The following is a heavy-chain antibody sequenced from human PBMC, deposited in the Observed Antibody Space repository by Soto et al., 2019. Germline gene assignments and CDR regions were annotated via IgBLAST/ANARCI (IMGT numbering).Heavy chain of an antibody. CDR1: GFTFSGSA. Sequence: KVSCAASGFTFSGSAMHWVRQASGKGLEWVGRIRSKANSYATAYAASVKGRFTISRDDSKNTAYLQMNSLKTEDTAVYYCTRLAHYDFWSGYYYGMDVWGQGTTVTVSS. J-gene: IGHJ6*02. CDR3: TRLAHYDFWSGYYYGMDV. V-gene: IGHV3-73*01. D-gene: IGHD3-3*01. CDR2: IRSKANSYAT.